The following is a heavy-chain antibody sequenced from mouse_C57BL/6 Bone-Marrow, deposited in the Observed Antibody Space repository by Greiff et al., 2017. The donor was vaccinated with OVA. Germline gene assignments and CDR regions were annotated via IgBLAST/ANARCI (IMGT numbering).Heavy chain of an antibody. D-gene: IGHD1-1*01. V-gene: IGHV5-15*01. Sequence: EVKLVESGGGLVQPGGSLKLSCAASGFTFSDYGMAWVRQAPRKGPEWVAFISNLAYSIYYADTVMGRFTISRENVKNTLYLEMSSLRSEDTAMYYCARHLTTVVAGAMDYWGQGASVTVSS. J-gene: IGHJ4*01. CDR2: ISNLAYSI. CDR3: ARHLTTVVAGAMDY. CDR1: GFTFSDYG.